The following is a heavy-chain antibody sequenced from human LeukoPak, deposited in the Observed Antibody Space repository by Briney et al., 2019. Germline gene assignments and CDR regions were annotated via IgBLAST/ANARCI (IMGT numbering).Heavy chain of an antibody. CDR2: IGGSGGVT. D-gene: IGHD3-3*01. V-gene: IGHV3-23*01. J-gene: IGHJ4*02. Sequence: GGSLRLSCAASGFTFINHAMTWVRQAPGKGLEWVSAIGGSGGVTYYADSVRGRFTISRDNSKNTLYLQMNSLRADDTTVYYCAKDHNDFWSGYPPNWGQGTLVTVSS. CDR1: GFTFINHA. CDR3: AKDHNDFWSGYPPN.